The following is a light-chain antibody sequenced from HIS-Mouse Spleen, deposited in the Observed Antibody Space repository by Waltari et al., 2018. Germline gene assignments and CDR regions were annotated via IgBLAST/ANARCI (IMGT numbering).Light chain of an antibody. V-gene: IGLV2-23*01. CDR1: SSDVGSYNL. CDR2: EGS. CDR3: CSYAGSV. J-gene: IGLJ2*01. Sequence: QSALTQPASVSGSPGQSITISCTGTSSDVGSYNLVSWYQQPPGKAPKLMIYEGSKRPSGVSNRFSGSKSGNTASLTISGLQAEDEADYYCCSYAGSVFGGGTKLTVL.